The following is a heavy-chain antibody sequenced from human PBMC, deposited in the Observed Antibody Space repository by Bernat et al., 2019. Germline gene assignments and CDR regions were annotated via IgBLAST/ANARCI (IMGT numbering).Heavy chain of an antibody. CDR2: IYWNDDI. J-gene: IGHJ6*02. Sequence: QITLKESGPALLKPTQTLTLTCSFSSTSGVGVGWIRQPPGQALEWLALIYWNDDIRYSPSLKSRLTISKDTTKSQLVLVMTYMDTVDTATYDCAHSLPYNGTAMDVWGQGATVIVSS. CDR3: AHSLPYNGTAMDV. D-gene: IGHD1-14*01. V-gene: IGHV2-5*01. CDR1: STSGVG.